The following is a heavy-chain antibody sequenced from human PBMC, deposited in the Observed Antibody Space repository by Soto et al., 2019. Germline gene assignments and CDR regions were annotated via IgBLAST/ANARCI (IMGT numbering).Heavy chain of an antibody. CDR2: ISYDGSNK. CDR3: ARELKSELLWFGNSYYYYGMDV. CDR1: GFTFSSYA. J-gene: IGHJ6*02. D-gene: IGHD3-10*01. V-gene: IGHV3-30-3*01. Sequence: GGSLRLSCAASGFTFSSYAMHWVRQAPGKGLEWVAVISYDGSNKYYADSVKGRFTISRDNSKNTLYLQMNSLRAEDTAVYYCARELKSELLWFGNSYYYYGMDVWGQGTTVTVSS.